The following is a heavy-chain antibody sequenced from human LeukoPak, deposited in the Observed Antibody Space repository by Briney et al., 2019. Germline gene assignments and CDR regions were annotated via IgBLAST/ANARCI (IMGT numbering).Heavy chain of an antibody. CDR2: IGTGGDT. CDR1: GFTFSSYD. CDR3: AKDSLT. Sequence: TGGSLRLSCATSGFTFSSYDMHWVRQGTGKGLEWVSGIGTGGDTYYPDSVKGRFTISRDNSKNTLYLQMNSLRAEDTAVYYCAKDSLTWGQGTLVTVSS. J-gene: IGHJ5*02. V-gene: IGHV3-13*01.